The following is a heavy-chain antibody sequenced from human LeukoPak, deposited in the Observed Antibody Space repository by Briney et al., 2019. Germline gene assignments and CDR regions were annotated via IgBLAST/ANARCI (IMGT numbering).Heavy chain of an antibody. J-gene: IGHJ3*02. V-gene: IGHV4-31*03. CDR1: GGSISSDDYC. D-gene: IGHD5-24*01. CDR3: AKSREEIRGLDAFDI. CDR2: IYYSGST. Sequence: PSESLSLTCSVSGGSISSDDYCWNWIRQHPGKGLKWIGYIYYSGSTYYNPSLKSRVALSVDTSKNQFSLKLSSLTAADTAVYYCAKSREEIRGLDAFDIWGQGTMVTVSS.